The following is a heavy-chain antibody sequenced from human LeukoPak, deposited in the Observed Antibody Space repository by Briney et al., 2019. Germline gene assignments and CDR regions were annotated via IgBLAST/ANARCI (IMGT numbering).Heavy chain of an antibody. CDR2: IIPILGIA. J-gene: IGHJ3*02. CDR3: ARPTGYCSSTSCYFHAFDI. CDR1: GGTYSSYA. V-gene: IGHV1-69*04. Sequence: GAAVTVSCQASGGTYSSYAISWVRQASGKGVEWMGRIIPILGIANYAQKFQGRVTITADKSTSTAYMELSSLRSEDTAVYYCARPTGYCSSTSCYFHAFDIWGQGTMVTVSS. D-gene: IGHD2-2*01.